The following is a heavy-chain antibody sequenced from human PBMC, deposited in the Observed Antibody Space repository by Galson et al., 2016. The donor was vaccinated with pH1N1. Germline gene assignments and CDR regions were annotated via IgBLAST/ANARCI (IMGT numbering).Heavy chain of an antibody. CDR2: ISASSLSI. CDR3: ARGGRLPTRPLEGDDS. V-gene: IGHV3-48*02. Sequence: SLRLSCAASGFTFSTYWMAWVRQAPGKGLEWLSYISASSLSIYYADSVKGRFTISRDNAKKSLYLQMNSLRDDDTAMYYCARGGRLPTRPLEGDDSWGQGTLVTVSS. CDR1: GFTFSTYW. J-gene: IGHJ4*02. D-gene: IGHD3-3*01.